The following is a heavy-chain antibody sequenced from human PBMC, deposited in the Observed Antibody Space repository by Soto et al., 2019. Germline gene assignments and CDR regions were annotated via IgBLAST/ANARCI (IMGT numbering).Heavy chain of an antibody. J-gene: IGHJ4*02. D-gene: IGHD6-13*01. Sequence: ASVKVSCKASGYSFTSYGIGWVRQAPGQGLEWMGWISAYNGNKKYAQKLQGRVTMTTDTSTSTAYMELRSLRSDDTAVYYCARDLGQQLVDYWGQGTLVTVSS. CDR3: ARDLGQQLVDY. CDR1: GYSFTSYG. V-gene: IGHV1-18*01. CDR2: ISAYNGNK.